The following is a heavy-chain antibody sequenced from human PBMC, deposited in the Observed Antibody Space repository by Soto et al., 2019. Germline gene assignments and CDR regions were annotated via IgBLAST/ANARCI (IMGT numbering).Heavy chain of an antibody. D-gene: IGHD3-16*01. V-gene: IGHV1-2*02. CDR3: ARDLLRFMMRYYYYYGMDV. CDR2: INPNSGGT. Sequence: QVQLVQSGAAVKKPGASVKVSCKASGYTFTGYYMHWVRQAPGQGLEWMGWINPNSGGTNYAQKFQGSVTMTRDTSISTAYMELSRLRSDDTAVYYCARDLLRFMMRYYYYYGMDVWGQGTTVTVSS. J-gene: IGHJ6*02. CDR1: GYTFTGYY.